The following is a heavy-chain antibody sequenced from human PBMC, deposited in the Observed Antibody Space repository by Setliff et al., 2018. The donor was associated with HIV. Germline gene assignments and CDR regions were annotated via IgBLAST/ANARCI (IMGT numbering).Heavy chain of an antibody. V-gene: IGHV3-7*01. CDR1: GFPFSGFW. CDR3: ASARIPTGGTSTSLDY. Sequence: GGSLRLSCATSGFPFSGFWMSWVRQAPGTGLEWVANINQYGSETYYVDSVKGRFTISRDGSKNTLFLQLNTLRPEDTAVYYCASARIPTGGTSTSLDYWGQGALVTVLL. CDR2: INQYGSET. D-gene: IGHD1-1*01. J-gene: IGHJ4*02.